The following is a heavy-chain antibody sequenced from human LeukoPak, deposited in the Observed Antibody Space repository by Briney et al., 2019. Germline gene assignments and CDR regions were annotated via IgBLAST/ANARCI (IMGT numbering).Heavy chain of an antibody. CDR3: ARDRSGYDLFDN. J-gene: IGHJ4*02. CDR1: GGSISSYY. Sequence: SETLSLTCTVSGGSISSYYWGWIRQPPGKGLEWIGYIYYSGSTNYNPSLKSRVTISVDTSKNQFSLKLSSVTAADTAVYYCARDRSGYDLFDNWGQGTQVTVSS. D-gene: IGHD5-12*01. CDR2: IYYSGST. V-gene: IGHV4-59*12.